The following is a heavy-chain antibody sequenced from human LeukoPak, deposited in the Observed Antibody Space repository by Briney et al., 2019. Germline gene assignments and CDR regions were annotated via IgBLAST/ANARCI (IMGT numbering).Heavy chain of an antibody. CDR2: ITNSGNSK. J-gene: IGHJ4*02. Sequence: GGSLRLSCAASGFTVSSNYMNWVRQAPGKGLEWVSYITNSGNSKSYADSVKGRFTISRDNTKNSLYLQMNGLRAEDTAVYYCARTRGSGYLTFDYWGQGILVTVSS. CDR1: GFTVSSNY. D-gene: IGHD3-22*01. CDR3: ARTRGSGYLTFDY. V-gene: IGHV3-48*01.